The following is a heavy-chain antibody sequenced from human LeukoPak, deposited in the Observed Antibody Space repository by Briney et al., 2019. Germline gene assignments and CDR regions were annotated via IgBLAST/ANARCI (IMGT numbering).Heavy chain of an antibody. CDR3: AKESNIGAAGSSEHFQH. J-gene: IGHJ1*01. Sequence: ASVKVSCKTSGYTFTGYYMHWVRQAPGQGLEWMGWINPNSGGTNYAQKFQGRVTMTRDTSVSTAYMELSRLRSDDTAVYYCAKESNIGAAGSSEHFQHWGQGTLVTVSS. V-gene: IGHV1-2*02. CDR2: INPNSGGT. CDR1: GYTFTGYY. D-gene: IGHD6-13*01.